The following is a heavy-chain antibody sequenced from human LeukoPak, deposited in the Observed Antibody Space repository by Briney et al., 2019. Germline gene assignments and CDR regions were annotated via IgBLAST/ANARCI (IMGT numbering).Heavy chain of an antibody. CDR2: INPSGGST. CDR3: ARDRQLLWFGELLFLPVDY. Sequence: WASVKVSCKASGYTFTSYYMHWVRQAPGQGLEWMGIINPSGGSTSYAQKFQGRVTMTRDTSTSTVYMELSSLRSEDTAVYYCARDRQLLWFGELLFLPVDYWGQGTLLTVSS. J-gene: IGHJ4*02. D-gene: IGHD3-10*01. V-gene: IGHV1-46*01. CDR1: GYTFTSYY.